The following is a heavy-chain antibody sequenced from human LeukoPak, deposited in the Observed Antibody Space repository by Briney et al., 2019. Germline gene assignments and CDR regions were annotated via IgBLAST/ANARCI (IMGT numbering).Heavy chain of an antibody. CDR3: ATPIKRYCSSTSCYDFDY. D-gene: IGHD2-2*01. Sequence: PGGSLRLSCAASGFTFSSYSMNWVRQAPGKGLEWVSSISSSSSYIYYSDSVKGRFTISRDNANNSLYLQMNSLRAEDTAVYYCATPIKRYCSSTSCYDFDYWGQGTLVTVSS. CDR1: GFTFSSYS. CDR2: ISSSSSYI. J-gene: IGHJ4*02. V-gene: IGHV3-21*01.